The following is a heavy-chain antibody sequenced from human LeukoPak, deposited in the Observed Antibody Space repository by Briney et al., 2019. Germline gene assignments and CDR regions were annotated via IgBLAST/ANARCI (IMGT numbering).Heavy chain of an antibody. CDR1: GFTFSSYA. J-gene: IGHJ4*02. V-gene: IGHV3-23*01. Sequence: PGGSLRLSCAASGFTFSSYAMSWVRQAPGKGLEWVSAISGSGGSTYYADSVKGRFTISRDNSKNTLYLQMNSLRAEDTAVYYCARDRTCSGGSCYSIYFDYWGQGTLVTVSS. CDR2: ISGSGGST. CDR3: ARDRTCSGGSCYSIYFDY. D-gene: IGHD2-15*01.